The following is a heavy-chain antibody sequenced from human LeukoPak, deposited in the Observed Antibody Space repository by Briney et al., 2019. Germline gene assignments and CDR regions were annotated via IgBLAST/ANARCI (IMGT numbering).Heavy chain of an antibody. CDR1: GGPFSGYY. D-gene: IGHD1-26*01. Sequence: PSETLSLTCAVYGGPFSGYYWSWIRQPPGKGLEWIGEINHSGSTNYNPSLKSRVTISVDTSKNRFSLRLSSVTAAGTAVYYCARDLGGSYSSETWFDPWGQGTLVTVSS. CDR2: INHSGST. J-gene: IGHJ5*02. CDR3: ARDLGGSYSSETWFDP. V-gene: IGHV4-34*01.